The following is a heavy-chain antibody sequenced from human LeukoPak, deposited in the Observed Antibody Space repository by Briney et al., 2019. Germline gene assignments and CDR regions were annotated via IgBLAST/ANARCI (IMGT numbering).Heavy chain of an antibody. Sequence: SVKVSCKASGGTFRSYAISWVRQAPGQGLEWMGGIIPIFGTANYAQKFQGRVTITTDESTSTAYMELSSLRSEDTAVYYCASRIPPARDGYNYRDYYYYYYMDVWGKGTTVTVSS. CDR3: ASRIPPARDGYNYRDYYYYYYMDV. CDR1: GGTFRSYA. V-gene: IGHV1-69*05. D-gene: IGHD5-24*01. J-gene: IGHJ6*03. CDR2: IIPIFGTA.